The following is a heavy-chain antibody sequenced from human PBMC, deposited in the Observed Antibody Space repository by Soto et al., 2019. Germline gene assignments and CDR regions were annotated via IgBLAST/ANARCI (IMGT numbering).Heavy chain of an antibody. V-gene: IGHV3-23*01. J-gene: IGHJ3*01. CDR2: ITESGGNT. CDR1: GFTFRSYA. D-gene: IGHD1-1*01. Sequence: EVQLLESGGGLVQPGGSLRLSCAASGFTFRSYAMSWVRQAPGKGLEWVSAITESGGNTYYADSVKGRFTISRDNSKNTLYLQMNSLRAEDTAVYYCAKDKPATTAFDLWGRGTLVTVSS. CDR3: AKDKPATTAFDL.